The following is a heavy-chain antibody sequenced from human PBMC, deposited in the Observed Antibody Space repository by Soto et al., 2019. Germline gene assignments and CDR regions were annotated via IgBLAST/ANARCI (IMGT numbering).Heavy chain of an antibody. CDR2: IWYDGSNK. J-gene: IGHJ6*02. D-gene: IGHD4-17*01. CDR1: GFIFSSYG. CDR3: AREPVRPSPHHYYYSGMDV. Sequence: QVQLVESGGGVVQPGRSLRLSCAASGFIFSSYGMHWVRQAPGKGLEWVAVIWYDGSNKYYADSVKCRFTISRDNSKNTLYLQMNSLRAEDTAVSYCAREPVRPSPHHYYYSGMDVWGQGTTVTVSS. V-gene: IGHV3-33*01.